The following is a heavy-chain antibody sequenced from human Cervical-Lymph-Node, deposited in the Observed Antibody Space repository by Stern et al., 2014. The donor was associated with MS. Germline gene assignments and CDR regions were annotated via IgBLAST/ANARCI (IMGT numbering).Heavy chain of an antibody. J-gene: IGHJ4*02. CDR3: ARQAGYYDNSAYYNY. D-gene: IGHD3-22*01. CDR2: IYVRWNT. Sequence: QVQLQQSGPGLVKPSQTLSLTCTVSGVSITSSSFYWTWIPQPAGKGLEWIGRIYVRWNTAYNPSLKGRVPMSLDASKNQFSLELTSVTADDTAVYYCARQAGYYDNSAYYNYWGQGTLVTVSS. V-gene: IGHV4-61*02. CDR1: GVSITSSSFY.